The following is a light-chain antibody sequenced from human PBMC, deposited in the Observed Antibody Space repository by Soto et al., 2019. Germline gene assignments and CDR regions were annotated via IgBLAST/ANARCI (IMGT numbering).Light chain of an antibody. J-gene: IGLJ3*02. CDR2: EGS. Sequence: QSVLTQPASVSGSPGQSITISCTGTSSDVGSYNLVSWYQQHPGKAPKLMIYEGSKRPSGVSNRFSGSKSGNTASLTISGLQAEDEADYDCCSYAGSPTSNWVFGGGTKLTVL. CDR1: SSDVGSYNL. V-gene: IGLV2-23*01. CDR3: CSYAGSPTSNWV.